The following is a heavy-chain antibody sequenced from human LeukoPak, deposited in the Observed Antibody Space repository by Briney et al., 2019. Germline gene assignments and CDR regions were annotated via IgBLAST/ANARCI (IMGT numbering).Heavy chain of an antibody. CDR1: GGSISSGGYY. CDR2: IYYSGST. CDR3: ARDTAMAPQAYYYYYGMDV. Sequence: SETLSLTCTVSGGSISSGGYYWSWIRQHPGKGLEWIGYIYYSGSTYYNPSLKSRVTISVDTSKNQFSLKLSSVTAPDTAVYYCARDTAMAPQAYYYYYGMDVWGQGTTVTVSS. V-gene: IGHV4-31*03. D-gene: IGHD5-18*01. J-gene: IGHJ6*02.